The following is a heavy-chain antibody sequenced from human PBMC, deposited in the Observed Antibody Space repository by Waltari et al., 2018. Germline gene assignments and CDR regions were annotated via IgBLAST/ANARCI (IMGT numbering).Heavy chain of an antibody. CDR3: ATSSAGGYNWFDP. CDR2: IYYSGGT. CDR1: GGSISSDY. J-gene: IGHJ5*02. V-gene: IGHV4-59*01. Sequence: QVLLQESGPGLVKPSETLSLTCTVSGGSISSDYWSWIRQPPGKGLEWIGYIYYSGGTNYNPSLKSRVTISVDTSNNQFSLKLSSVTAADTAVYYCATSSAGGYNWFDPWGQGTLVSVSS. D-gene: IGHD3-22*01.